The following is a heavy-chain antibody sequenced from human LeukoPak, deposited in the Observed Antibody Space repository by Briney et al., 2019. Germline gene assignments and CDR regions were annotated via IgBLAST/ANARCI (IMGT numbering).Heavy chain of an antibody. CDR2: IFFSGST. CDR1: GGSISCYY. V-gene: IGHV4-59*01. Sequence: PSETLSLTCTVSGGSISCYYWSWIRQPPGKGLEWIGYIFFSGSTNYNPPRKSRVTISVDTSKNQFSLKLSSVTAAATAVYSCAIAPQGNYSFDYWGQGTLVTVSS. CDR3: AIAPQGNYSFDY. D-gene: IGHD1-7*01. J-gene: IGHJ4*02.